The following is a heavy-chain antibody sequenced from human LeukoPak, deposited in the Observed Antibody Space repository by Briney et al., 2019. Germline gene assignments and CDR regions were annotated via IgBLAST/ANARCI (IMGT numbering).Heavy chain of an antibody. CDR2: IIPIFGTA. Sequence: SVKVSCKASGGTFSSYAISWVRQAPGQGLEWMGGIIPIFGTANYAQKFQGRVTITADESTSTAYMELSSLRSEDTAVYYCARAPVSWAVAGSGDYYGMDVWGQGTTVTVSS. V-gene: IGHV1-69*13. J-gene: IGHJ6*02. CDR3: ARAPVSWAVAGSGDYYGMDV. CDR1: GGTFSSYA. D-gene: IGHD6-19*01.